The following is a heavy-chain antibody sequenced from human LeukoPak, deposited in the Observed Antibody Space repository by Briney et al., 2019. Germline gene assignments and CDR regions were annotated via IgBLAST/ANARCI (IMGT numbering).Heavy chain of an antibody. V-gene: IGHV4-59*01. CDR2: IYYSGST. Sequence: SETLSLTCTVSGGSISSYYWSWIRQPPGKGLEWIGNIYYSGSTNYNPSLKSRVTISVDTSKNQFSLKLSSVTAADTAVYYCARVGDKFDYWGQGTLVTVSS. J-gene: IGHJ4*02. CDR1: GGSISSYY. D-gene: IGHD3-10*01. CDR3: ARVGDKFDY.